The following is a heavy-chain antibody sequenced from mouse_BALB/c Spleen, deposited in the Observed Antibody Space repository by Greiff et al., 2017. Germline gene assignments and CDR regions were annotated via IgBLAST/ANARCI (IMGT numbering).Heavy chain of an antibody. J-gene: IGHJ4*01. Sequence: DVQLVESGPGLVKPSQSLSLTCSVTGYSITSGYFWYWIRQFPGNKLEWMGYISYDGSNNYNPSLKNRISITRDTSKNQFFLKLNSVTTEDTATYYCARKRGNGYYLDYYAMDYWGQGTSVTVSS. CDR2: ISYDGSN. CDR3: ARKRGNGYYLDYYAMDY. D-gene: IGHD2-3*01. CDR1: GYSITSGYF. V-gene: IGHV3-6*02.